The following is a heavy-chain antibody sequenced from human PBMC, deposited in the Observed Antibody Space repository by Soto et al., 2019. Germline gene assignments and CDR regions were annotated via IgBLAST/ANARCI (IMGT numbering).Heavy chain of an antibody. Sequence: QVQLVQSGAEVKKPGASVKVSCKASGNSFTSYTIHWIRQAPGQRLEWMGWISGGSGKTKYSQKFQDRVTITRDISANTAYVELSSLRSEDTAVYYCARDPVLDNWGQGTPVTVSS. V-gene: IGHV1-3*01. CDR2: ISGGSGKT. D-gene: IGHD4-17*01. CDR3: ARDPVLDN. CDR1: GNSFTSYT. J-gene: IGHJ4*02.